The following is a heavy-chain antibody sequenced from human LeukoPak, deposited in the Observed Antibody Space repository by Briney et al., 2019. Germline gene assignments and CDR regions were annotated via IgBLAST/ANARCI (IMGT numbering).Heavy chain of an antibody. CDR3: AKDVATVGIVDF. V-gene: IGHV3-43*01. J-gene: IGHJ4*02. Sequence: GGSLRLSCAASGFTFDDYMMHWVRQAPGKGLEWVALISWDGNSIYYADSVKGRFTTSRDNGKNSLYLQMLNLRTEDTAFYYCAKDVATVGIVDFWGQGTLVTVSS. CDR1: GFTFDDYM. D-gene: IGHD2-21*01. CDR2: ISWDGNSI.